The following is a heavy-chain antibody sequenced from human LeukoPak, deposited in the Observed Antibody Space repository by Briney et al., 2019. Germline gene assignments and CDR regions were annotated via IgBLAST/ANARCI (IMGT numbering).Heavy chain of an antibody. CDR1: GYTFTNYE. Sequence: ASVEVSCKASGYTFTNYEINWVRHATGQGLEWMGWMNPRNGNTAYAQKFQGRVTMTRDTSITTAYLELSSLTSDDTAVYYCVKAAITLTLNADWFEPWGQGTLVTVSS. CDR3: VKAAITLTLNADWFEP. D-gene: IGHD5-18*01. V-gene: IGHV1-8*01. CDR2: MNPRNGNT. J-gene: IGHJ5*02.